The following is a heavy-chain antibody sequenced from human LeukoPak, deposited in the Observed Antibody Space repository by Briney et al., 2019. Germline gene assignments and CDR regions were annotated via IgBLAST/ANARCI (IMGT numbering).Heavy chain of an antibody. CDR1: GFTFSTYG. CDR2: IRYDGTNK. J-gene: IGHJ6*03. Sequence: GGSLRLSCAASGFTFSTYGIHWVRQAPGKRLEWVAFIRYDGTNKWYADSVKGRFTISRDNSKNMLYLQMNSLRAEDTAVYHCAKDRDYGDYPSAYYYYMDVWGKGTTVTVSS. D-gene: IGHD4-17*01. V-gene: IGHV3-30*02. CDR3: AKDRDYGDYPSAYYYYMDV.